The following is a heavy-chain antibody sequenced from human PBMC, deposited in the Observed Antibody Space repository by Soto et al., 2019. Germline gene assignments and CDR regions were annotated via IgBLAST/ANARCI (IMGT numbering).Heavy chain of an antibody. J-gene: IGHJ6*03. CDR2: IYWDDDK. V-gene: IGHV2-5*02. Sequence: SGPTLVNPTQTLTLTCTFSGFSLSTSGVGVGWIRQPPGKALEWLALIYWDDDKRYSPSLKSRLTITKDTSKNQVVLTMTNMDPVDTATYYCAHKYSVDHTLPYSYMDVWGKGTTVTVSS. CDR3: AHKYSVDHTLPYSYMDV. D-gene: IGHD2-15*01. CDR1: GFSLSTSGVG.